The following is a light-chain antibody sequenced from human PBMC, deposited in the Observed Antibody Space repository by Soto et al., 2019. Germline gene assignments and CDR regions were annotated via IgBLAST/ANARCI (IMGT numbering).Light chain of an antibody. CDR3: QQYGSSSPWT. CDR1: QSISSW. J-gene: IGKJ1*01. V-gene: IGKV1-5*03. CDR2: KAS. Sequence: DIQMTQSPSTLSASVGDRVTITCRASQSISSWLAWYQQKPGRAPKLLIYKASSLETGVPSRFSGSGSGPKFTLIISSLQPDDFASYYCQQYGSSSPWTFGQGTKVEIK.